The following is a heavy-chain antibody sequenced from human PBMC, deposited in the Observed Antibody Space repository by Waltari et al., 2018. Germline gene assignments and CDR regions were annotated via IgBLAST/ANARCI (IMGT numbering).Heavy chain of an antibody. D-gene: IGHD5-12*01. CDR3: ARRVEMATITYYYGMDV. CDR1: GGSFSGYY. Sequence: QVQLQQWGAGLLTPSETLSLTCAVYGGSFSGYYWSWIRQPPGKGLEWIGEINHSGSTNYNPSRKSRVTISGDTSKNQFSLKLSSVTAADTAVYYCARRVEMATITYYYGMDVWGQGTTVTVSS. V-gene: IGHV4-34*01. CDR2: INHSGST. J-gene: IGHJ6*02.